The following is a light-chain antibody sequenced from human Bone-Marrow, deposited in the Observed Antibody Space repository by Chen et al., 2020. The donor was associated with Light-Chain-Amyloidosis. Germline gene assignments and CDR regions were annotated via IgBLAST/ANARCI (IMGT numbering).Light chain of an antibody. CDR3: NSYTITNTRV. J-gene: IGLJ1*01. V-gene: IGLV2-14*01. CDR1: SSDVGGDNH. CDR2: EVT. Sequence: QPALTQPPSVFGSPGQSIPIPSTGTSSDVGGDNHVSWYQQHPDKAPKLMIYEVTNRPSWVPDRFSGSKSDNTASLTISGLQTEDEADYFCNSYTITNTRVFGSGTRVTVL.